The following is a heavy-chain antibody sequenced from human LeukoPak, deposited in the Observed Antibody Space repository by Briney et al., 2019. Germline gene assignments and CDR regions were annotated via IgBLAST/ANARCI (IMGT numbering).Heavy chain of an antibody. J-gene: IGHJ3*01. V-gene: IGHV3-30*02. Sequence: PGGSLRLSCAASGFTFSNYGMHWVRQAPGKGLEWVAFIRYDEINKYYADSVKGRFTISRDNSKNTLYLQMNSLRAEDTAVYYCAKVRISGGYYYGDDPFDVWGHGTMVSVSS. CDR2: IRYDEINK. D-gene: IGHD3-22*01. CDR3: AKVRISGGYYYGDDPFDV. CDR1: GFTFSNYG.